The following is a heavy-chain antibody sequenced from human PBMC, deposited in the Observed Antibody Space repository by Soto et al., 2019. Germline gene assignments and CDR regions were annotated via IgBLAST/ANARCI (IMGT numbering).Heavy chain of an antibody. J-gene: IGHJ6*03. D-gene: IGHD3-16*01. CDR2: ISWNSGSI. V-gene: IGHV3-9*03. CDR1: GFTFDDYA. CDR3: AKGGTLDYYYYMDV. Sequence: EVQLVESGGGLVQPGRSLRLSCAASGFTFDDYAMHWVRQAPGKGLEWVSGISWNSGSIGYADSVKGRFTISRDNAKNSLYLQMNSLIAEDMALYYCAKGGTLDYYYYMDVWGKGTTVTVSS.